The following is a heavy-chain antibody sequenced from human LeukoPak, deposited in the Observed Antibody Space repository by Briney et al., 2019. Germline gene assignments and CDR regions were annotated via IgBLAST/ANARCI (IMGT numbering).Heavy chain of an antibody. J-gene: IGHJ4*02. CDR1: GFTFRSYS. D-gene: IGHD3-22*01. CDR2: ISSSSSYI. CDR3: ARGSSGYYYVWAY. Sequence: GGSLRLSCAASGFTFRSYSMKGVRQAPGRGREGVTAISSSSSYIYYADSVKGRFTISTDNAKKSLYLQMNSLRAEDTAVYYCARGSSGYYYVWAYWGQGTLVTVSS. V-gene: IGHV3-21*01.